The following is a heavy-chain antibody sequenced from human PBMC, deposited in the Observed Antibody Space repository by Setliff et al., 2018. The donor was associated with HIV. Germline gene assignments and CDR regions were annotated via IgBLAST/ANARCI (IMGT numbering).Heavy chain of an antibody. D-gene: IGHD6-13*01. CDR3: ARGIPGYRSSWHFDY. J-gene: IGHJ4*02. CDR1: GYTFTSYD. V-gene: IGHV1-8*02. Sequence: ASVKVSCKASGYTFTSYDFNWVRQATGQGLEWMGWMNPKSGNTGYAQKFQGRVITTRSTSKTTAYMELSSLRSQDTAVYYCARGIPGYRSSWHFDYWGQGTLVTVSS. CDR2: MNPKSGNT.